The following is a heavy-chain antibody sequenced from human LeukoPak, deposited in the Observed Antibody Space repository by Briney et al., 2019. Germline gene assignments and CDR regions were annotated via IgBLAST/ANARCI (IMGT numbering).Heavy chain of an antibody. CDR3: ARGRGYSGYETNWYFDL. Sequence: ASAKVSCKASGYTFTDYYMHWVRQAPGQGLEWMGWINPNSGGTNYAQKFQGRVTMTRDTSISTAYMELSRLRSDATAVYYCARGRGYSGYETNWYFDLWGRGTLVTVSS. V-gene: IGHV1-2*02. J-gene: IGHJ2*01. D-gene: IGHD5-12*01. CDR2: INPNSGGT. CDR1: GYTFTDYY.